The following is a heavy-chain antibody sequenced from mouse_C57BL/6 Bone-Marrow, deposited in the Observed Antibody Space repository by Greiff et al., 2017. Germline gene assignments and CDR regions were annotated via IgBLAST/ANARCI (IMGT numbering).Heavy chain of an antibody. Sequence: VQLQQSGAELVRPGSSVKMSCKTSGYTFTSYGINWVKQRTGQGLEWIGEIYPRSGNTYYNEKFKGKATLTADKSSSTAYMELRSLTSEDSAVYFCARSDGSSFWAMDYWGQGTSVTVSS. V-gene: IGHV1-81*01. CDR2: IYPRSGNT. CDR3: ARSDGSSFWAMDY. D-gene: IGHD1-1*01. J-gene: IGHJ4*01. CDR1: GYTFTSYG.